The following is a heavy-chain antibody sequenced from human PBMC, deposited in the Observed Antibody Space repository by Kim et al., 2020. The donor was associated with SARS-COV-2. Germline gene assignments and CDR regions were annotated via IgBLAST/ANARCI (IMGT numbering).Heavy chain of an antibody. CDR3: ATDLPHWLACRGFLVMDV. Sequence: GGSLRLSCAASGFTFSNYAIDWVRQAPGKGPEWVSGISDDGTNTYYADSVRGRFTISRDNSKHTLYLQMNSLRTDDTAIYYCATDLPHWLACRGFLVMDV. CDR2: ISDDGTNT. V-gene: IGHV3-30-3*01. J-gene: IGHJ6*01. D-gene: IGHD6-19*01. CDR1: GFTFSNYA.